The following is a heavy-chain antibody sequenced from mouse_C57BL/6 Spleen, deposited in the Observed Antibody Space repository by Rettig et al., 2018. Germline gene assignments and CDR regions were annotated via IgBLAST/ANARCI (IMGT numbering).Heavy chain of an antibody. Sequence: EDGETKYAPKFQGKATITADTSSNTAYLQLSSLTSEDTAVYYCALYPYWGQGTLVTVSA. V-gene: IGHV14-2*01. CDR2: EDGET. J-gene: IGHJ3*01. CDR3: ALYPY. D-gene: IGHD2-1*01.